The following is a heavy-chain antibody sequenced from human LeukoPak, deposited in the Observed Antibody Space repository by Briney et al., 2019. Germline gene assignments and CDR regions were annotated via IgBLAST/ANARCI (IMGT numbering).Heavy chain of an antibody. CDR2: IYSGGST. CDR3: TRGPPDSERYFDWLDP. Sequence: GSLRLSCAASGFTVSSNYMSWVRQAPGKGLEWVSVIYSGGSTYYADSVKGRFTISRDDSRNTAYLQMNSLKTEDTAIYFCTRGPPDSERYFDWLDPWGQGTLVTVSS. CDR1: GFTVSSNY. J-gene: IGHJ5*02. V-gene: IGHV3-66*01. D-gene: IGHD1-1*01.